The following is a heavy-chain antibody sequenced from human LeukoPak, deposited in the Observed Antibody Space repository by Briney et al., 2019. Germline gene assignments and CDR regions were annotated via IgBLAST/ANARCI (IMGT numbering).Heavy chain of an antibody. J-gene: IGHJ4*02. CDR2: IRYDGSNK. D-gene: IGHD2-2*01. CDR1: GFTFSSYG. CDR3: ARIDRYLPAAIKGPLDY. Sequence: PGGSLRLSCAASGFTFSSYGMHWVRQAPGKGLEWVAFIRYDGSNKYYADSVKGRFTISRDNSKNTLYLQMNSLRAEDTAVYYCARIDRYLPAAIKGPLDYWGQGTLVTVSS. V-gene: IGHV3-30*02.